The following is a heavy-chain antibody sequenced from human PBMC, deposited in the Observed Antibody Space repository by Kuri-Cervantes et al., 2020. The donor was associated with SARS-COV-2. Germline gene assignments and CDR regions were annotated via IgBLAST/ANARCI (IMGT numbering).Heavy chain of an antibody. D-gene: IGHD2-21*01. CDR2: ISHDGKNK. CDR3: AKDRVGVQDF. Sequence: GESLKISCAASGFNFSRTDMHWVRQAPRKGLECVAVISHDGKNKKCIASVKGRFTISRDNSQNTLYLHMKSLRSEDTAMYYCAKDRVGVQDFWGQGTLVTVSS. CDR1: GFNFSRTD. V-gene: IGHV3-30*18. J-gene: IGHJ4*02.